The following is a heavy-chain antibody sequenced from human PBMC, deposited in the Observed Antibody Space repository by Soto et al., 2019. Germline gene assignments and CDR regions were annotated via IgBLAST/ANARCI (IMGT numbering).Heavy chain of an antibody. CDR3: ARDIFGGSYDFWH. CDR1: GFIVSGIF. CDR2: LSSDDKT. D-gene: IGHD3-3*01. V-gene: IGHV3-66*01. Sequence: EVRLVESGGGLVQPGGSLRLSCAASGFIVSGIFMTWVRQVPGKGPEWVSTLSSDDKTYYADAVRGRFTIYRDSSKNTLFLQMNTLRAEDTAVYHCARDIFGGSYDFWHGGQGTLVTVSS. J-gene: IGHJ4*02.